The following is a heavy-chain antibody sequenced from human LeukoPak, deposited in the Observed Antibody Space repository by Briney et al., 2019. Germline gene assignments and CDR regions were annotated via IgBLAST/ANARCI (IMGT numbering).Heavy chain of an antibody. D-gene: IGHD1-26*01. J-gene: IGHJ5*02. CDR2: MNPNSGNT. Sequence: GASVKVSCKPSGYTFTSYYINWVRQATGQGLEWMGWMNPNSGNTGYAQKFQGRVTMTRNTPISTAYMELSSLRSEDTAVYYCARVRVWGNWFDPWGQGTLVTVSS. V-gene: IGHV1-8*01. CDR1: GYTFTSYY. CDR3: ARVRVWGNWFDP.